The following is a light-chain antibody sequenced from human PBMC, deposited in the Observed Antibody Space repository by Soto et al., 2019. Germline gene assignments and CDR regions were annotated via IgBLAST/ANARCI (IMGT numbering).Light chain of an antibody. Sequence: VLTQSPGTLSLSPGEIATLSCRASQSVTTSYLAWYQHKPGQAPRLLIYGASRRATGVPDRFSGSGSGSDFTLTISRPEPEDVALYFGQEHGALPRFGQGTRLEIK. J-gene: IGKJ5*01. V-gene: IGKV3-20*01. CDR1: QSVTTSY. CDR2: GAS. CDR3: QEHGALPR.